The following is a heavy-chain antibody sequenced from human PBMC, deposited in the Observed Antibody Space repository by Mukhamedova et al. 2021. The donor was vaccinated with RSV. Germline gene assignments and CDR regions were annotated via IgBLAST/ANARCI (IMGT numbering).Heavy chain of an antibody. D-gene: IGHD1-26*01. Sequence: WSWIRQPPGKGLEWIGDIYYSGSTNYNPSLKSRVTISVDTSKNQFSLKLSSVTAADTAVYYCARVGSWRNAFDIWGQGTMVTVSS. V-gene: IGHV4-59*01. J-gene: IGHJ3*02. CDR3: ARVGSWRNAFDI. CDR2: IYYSGST.